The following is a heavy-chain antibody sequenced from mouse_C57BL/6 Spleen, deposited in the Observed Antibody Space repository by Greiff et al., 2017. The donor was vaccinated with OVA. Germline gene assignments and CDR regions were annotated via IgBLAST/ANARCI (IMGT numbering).Heavy chain of an antibody. CDR3: TRWGTTVVARNAMDY. CDR1: GYTFTDYE. J-gene: IGHJ4*01. V-gene: IGHV1-15*01. D-gene: IGHD1-1*01. CDR2: IDPETGGT. Sequence: VKLMESGAELVRPGASVTLSCKASGYTFTDYEMHWVKQTPVHGLEWIGAIDPETGGTAYNQKFKGKAILTADKSASTAYMELRSLTSEDSAVYYCTRWGTTVVARNAMDYWGQGTSVTVSS.